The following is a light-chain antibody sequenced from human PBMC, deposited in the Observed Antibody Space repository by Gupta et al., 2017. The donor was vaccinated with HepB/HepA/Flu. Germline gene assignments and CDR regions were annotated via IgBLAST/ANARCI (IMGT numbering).Light chain of an antibody. CDR3: QHDNSYSWT. V-gene: IGKV1-5*03. CDR1: QSIGNW. J-gene: IGKJ1*01. Sequence: DIQMTQSPSTLSASIGDRVTITCRASQSIGNWLAWIQQKPGQAPKVLIYEASSLEDGVPTRFSGIGFGTEFTLTISSLQPDDFATYYCQHDNSYSWTFGRGSTVDSK. CDR2: EAS.